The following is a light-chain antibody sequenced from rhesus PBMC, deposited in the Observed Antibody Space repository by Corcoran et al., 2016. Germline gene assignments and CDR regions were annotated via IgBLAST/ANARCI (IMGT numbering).Light chain of an antibody. CDR1: QDISNW. J-gene: IGKJ3*01. CDR2: RAS. CDR3: QQHDNSPFT. Sequence: DIQMTQSPSSLSASVGDRVTIACRASQDISNWLAWYHQTAGKPPQLLIYRASNLETGVPSRFSGSGSGTDFTLTISSLQPEDIATYYWQQHDNSPFTFGPGTKLDI. V-gene: IGKV1-69*01.